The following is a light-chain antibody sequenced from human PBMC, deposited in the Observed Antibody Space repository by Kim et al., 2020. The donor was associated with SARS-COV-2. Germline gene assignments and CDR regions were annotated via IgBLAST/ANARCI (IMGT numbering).Light chain of an antibody. CDR3: TSFGNSGPYV. CDR2: RVN. CDR1: RSDVGGNDF. V-gene: IGLV2-14*03. J-gene: IGLJ1*01. Sequence: QSALTQPASVSESPGQSITISCTVTRSDVGGNDFVSWYQHQPGKAPKLIIFRVNVRPSGISDRFSASKSGNTASLTISGLRAEDEGDYYCTSFGNSGPYVFGTGTKVTVL.